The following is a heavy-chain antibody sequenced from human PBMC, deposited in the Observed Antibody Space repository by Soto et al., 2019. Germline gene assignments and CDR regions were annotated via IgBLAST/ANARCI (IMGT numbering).Heavy chain of an antibody. CDR2: ISGSCGST. J-gene: IGHJ4*01. Sequence: PGGSLRLSCAASGFTFGSYAMSWVRQAPGKGLEWVSAISGSCGSTYYADSVKGRFTISRDNSKNTLYLQMNSLRAEDTAVYYCAKGIAADPAIFAYWGHGTLVTVSS. CDR3: AKGIAADPAIFAY. V-gene: IGHV3-23*01. D-gene: IGHD6-13*01. CDR1: GFTFGSYA.